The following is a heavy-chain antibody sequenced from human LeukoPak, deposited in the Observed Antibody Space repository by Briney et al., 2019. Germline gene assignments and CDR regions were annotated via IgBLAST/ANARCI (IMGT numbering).Heavy chain of an antibody. D-gene: IGHD6-13*01. J-gene: IGHJ4*02. CDR1: GYSISSGYY. CDR3: ARVAAPAGREVDY. CDR2: ISSSSSYI. V-gene: IGHV3-21*01. Sequence: ETLSLTCTVSGYSISSGYYWNWVRQAPGKGLEWVSSISSSSSYIYYADSVKGRFTISRDNGKNSLFLQMNSLRAEDTAVYYCARVAAPAGREVDYWGQGTLVTVSS.